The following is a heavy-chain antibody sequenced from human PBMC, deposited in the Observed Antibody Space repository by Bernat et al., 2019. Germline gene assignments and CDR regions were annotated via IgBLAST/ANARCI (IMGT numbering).Heavy chain of an antibody. V-gene: IGHV3-30*18. J-gene: IGHJ4*02. CDR1: GFTFSSYG. D-gene: IGHD4-23*01. CDR3: AKTAVVHFDY. CDR2: ISYDGSNK. Sequence: QVQLVESGGGVVQPGRSLRLSCAASGFTFSSYGMHWVRQAPGKGLEWVAVISYDGSNKYYADSVKGRFTISRDNSKNTLYLQMNSLRAEDTAVYYCAKTAVVHFDYWGKGTLVTVSS.